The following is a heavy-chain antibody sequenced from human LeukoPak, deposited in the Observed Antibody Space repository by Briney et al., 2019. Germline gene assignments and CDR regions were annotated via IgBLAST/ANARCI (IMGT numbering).Heavy chain of an antibody. V-gene: IGHV3-74*01. CDR1: GFTFSSYW. D-gene: IGHD3-10*01. Sequence: GGSLRLSCAASGFTFSSYWMHWVRQVPGKGLVWVSRINRDGSTPRYADSVKGRFSISRDNSKNTLYLQMNSLRAEDTAVYYCAKGQLWFGEFSYFDYWGQGTLVTVSS. J-gene: IGHJ4*02. CDR3: AKGQLWFGEFSYFDY. CDR2: INRDGSTP.